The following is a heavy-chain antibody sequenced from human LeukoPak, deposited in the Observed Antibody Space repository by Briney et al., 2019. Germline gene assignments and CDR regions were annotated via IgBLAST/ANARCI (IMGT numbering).Heavy chain of an antibody. CDR2: IHTGWSP. Sequence: DPLSLTCTVSVVSISSYYLILIRQPPREELERIERIHTGWSPNYNHSLKSRSTMSVDTSKHQFSLKLSSVPAADPAVYCCARDRGAYRVYYMHVWRKETTVTVSS. CDR3: ARDRGAYRVYYMHV. D-gene: IGHD1-14*01. J-gene: IGHJ6*03. CDR1: VVSISSYY. V-gene: IGHV4-4*07.